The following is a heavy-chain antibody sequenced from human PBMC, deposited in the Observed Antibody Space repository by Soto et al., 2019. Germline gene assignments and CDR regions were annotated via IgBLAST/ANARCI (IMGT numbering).Heavy chain of an antibody. J-gene: IGHJ6*03. CDR3: ARESGGATATLDYYYFYMDV. CDR2: INPNSGVT. Sequence: QVQLVQSGAEVKEPGASVTVSCRASGDTFTGYYMHWVRQAPEQGLEWMGWINPNSGVTKYAQKFQGWVTMRRDTSIRTVYMELSRLRSDDTPLYYCARESGGATATLDYYYFYMDVWGTGTTVTVSS. V-gene: IGHV1-2*04. CDR1: GDTFTGYY. D-gene: IGHD5-12*01.